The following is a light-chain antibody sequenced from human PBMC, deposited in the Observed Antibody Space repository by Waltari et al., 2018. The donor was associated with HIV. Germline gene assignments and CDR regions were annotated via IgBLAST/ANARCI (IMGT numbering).Light chain of an antibody. CDR3: MQSIQLPIT. V-gene: IGKV2-29*02. Sequence: DIVMTQTPLSLSVTPGQPASISCKSSQSLLRSDGRTFLYWFLQRPGQSPRVLIYEVSSRFSGVPYRVSGSGSGTDFTLKIRRVEAEDFGIYYCMQSIQLPITFGQGTRLEI. CDR1: QSLLRSDGRTF. J-gene: IGKJ5*01. CDR2: EVS.